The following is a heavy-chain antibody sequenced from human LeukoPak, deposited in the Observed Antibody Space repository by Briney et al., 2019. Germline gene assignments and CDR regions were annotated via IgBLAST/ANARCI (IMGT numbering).Heavy chain of an antibody. CDR1: GFTFSDYY. D-gene: IGHD6-19*01. CDR3: ARASEAGEDAFDT. CDR2: ISSSGSTI. J-gene: IGHJ3*02. Sequence: GGSLRLSCAASGFTFSDYYMSWIRQAPGKGLEWVSYISSSGSTIYYADSVKGRFTISRDNAKNSLYLQMNSLRAEDTAVYYCARASEAGEDAFDTWGQGTMVTVSS. V-gene: IGHV3-11*01.